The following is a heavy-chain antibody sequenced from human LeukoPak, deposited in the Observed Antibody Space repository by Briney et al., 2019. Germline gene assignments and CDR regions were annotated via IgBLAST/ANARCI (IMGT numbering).Heavy chain of an antibody. Sequence: GRSLGLSCAASGFTFDDYAMHWVRQAPGKGLEWVSGISWNSGSIGYADSVKGRFTISRDNAKNSLYLQMNSLRAEDTALYCCAKGDDGSGSYYNPIDYWGQGTLVTVSS. CDR2: ISWNSGSI. CDR1: GFTFDDYA. J-gene: IGHJ4*02. D-gene: IGHD3-10*01. CDR3: AKGDDGSGSYYNPIDY. V-gene: IGHV3-9*01.